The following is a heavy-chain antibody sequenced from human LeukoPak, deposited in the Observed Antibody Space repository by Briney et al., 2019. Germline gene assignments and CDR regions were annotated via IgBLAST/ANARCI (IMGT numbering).Heavy chain of an antibody. CDR3: AREYCSSTSRLYDY. CDR2: ISSSRSTI. Sequence: GGSLRLSCAASGLTFSSYSMNWVRQAPGKGLEWVSYISSSRSTIYYADSVKGRFTISRDNAKNSLYLQMNSLRAEDTAVYYCAREYCSSTSRLYDYWGQGTLVTVSS. D-gene: IGHD2-2*01. V-gene: IGHV3-48*01. CDR1: GLTFSSYS. J-gene: IGHJ4*02.